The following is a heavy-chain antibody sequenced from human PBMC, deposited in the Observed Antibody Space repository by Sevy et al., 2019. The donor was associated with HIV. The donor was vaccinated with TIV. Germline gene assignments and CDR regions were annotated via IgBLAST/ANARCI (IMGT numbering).Heavy chain of an antibody. V-gene: IGHV3-30*18. CDR2: ISHNGINE. D-gene: IGHD1-26*01. Sequence: GGSLRLSCIGSGFSFSYYGIHWVRQAPGKGLDWVALISHNGINEYYADSLKGRFTITSDNSKNTVYLEMNSLRNEDTAIYFCANAYSGGYAHPYLYDLDVWGQGTTVTVSS. CDR3: ANAYSGGYAHPYLYDLDV. CDR1: GFSFSYYG. J-gene: IGHJ6*02.